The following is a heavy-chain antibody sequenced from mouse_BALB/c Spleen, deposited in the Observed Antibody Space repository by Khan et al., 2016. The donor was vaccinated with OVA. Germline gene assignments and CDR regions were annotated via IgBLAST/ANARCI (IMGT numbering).Heavy chain of an antibody. J-gene: IGHJ3*01. D-gene: IGHD2-4*01. CDR3: ARKDYYDYDPFPY. CDR1: GYSITSEFA. Sequence: LLESGPGLVKPSQSLSLTCTVTGYSITSEFAWNCIRQFPGNKLEWMGYISYSGTTRYNPSLKSLISITRDTSRNQFFLQLNSVTTEDTATYYCARKDYYDYDPFPYWGQGTLVTVSA. CDR2: ISYSGTT. V-gene: IGHV3-2*02.